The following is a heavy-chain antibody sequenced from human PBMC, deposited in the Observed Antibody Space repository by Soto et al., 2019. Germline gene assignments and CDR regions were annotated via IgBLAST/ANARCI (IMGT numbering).Heavy chain of an antibody. J-gene: IGHJ5*02. CDR2: IYYSGST. D-gene: IGHD2-15*01. Sequence: SETLSLTCTVSGGSISSGGYYWSWIRQHPGKGLEWIGYIYYSGSTYYNPSLKSRVTISVDTSKNQFSLKLSSVTAADTAVYYCARGERLVVAATDWFDPWGQGTLVTVSS. CDR1: GGSISSGGYY. V-gene: IGHV4-31*03. CDR3: ARGERLVVAATDWFDP.